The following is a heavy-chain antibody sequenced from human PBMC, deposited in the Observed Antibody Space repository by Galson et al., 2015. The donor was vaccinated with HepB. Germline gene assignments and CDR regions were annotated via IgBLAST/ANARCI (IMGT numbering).Heavy chain of an antibody. Sequence: ETLSLTCTVSGGSISSSSYYWGWIRQPPGKGLEWIGSIYYSGSTYYNPSLKSRVTISVDTSKNQFSLKLSSVTAADTAVYYCARQSRVTGWFDPWGQGTLVTVSS. J-gene: IGHJ5*02. V-gene: IGHV4-39*01. D-gene: IGHD5-18*01. CDR3: ARQSRVTGWFDP. CDR1: GGSISSSSYY. CDR2: IYYSGST.